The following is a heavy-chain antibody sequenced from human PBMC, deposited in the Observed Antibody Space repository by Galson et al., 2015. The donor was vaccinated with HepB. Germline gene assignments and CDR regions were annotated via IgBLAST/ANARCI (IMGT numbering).Heavy chain of an antibody. Sequence: SVKVSCKASGYTFTSYAMHWVRQAPGQRLEWMGWINAGNGNTKYSQKFQGRVTITRDTSASTAYMELSSLRSEDTAVYYCARGGYSGYGRYYDSIRYYFDYWGQGTLVTVSS. CDR2: INAGNGNT. D-gene: IGHD5-12*01. V-gene: IGHV1-3*01. CDR1: GYTFTSYA. J-gene: IGHJ4*02. CDR3: ARGGYSGYGRYYDSIRYYFDY.